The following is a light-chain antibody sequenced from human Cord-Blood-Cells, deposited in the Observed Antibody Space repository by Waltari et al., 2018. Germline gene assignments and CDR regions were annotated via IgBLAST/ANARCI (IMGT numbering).Light chain of an antibody. V-gene: IGKV4-1*01. Sequence: DIVMTQSPDSLAVSLGERATINCKSSPSVLYSSNNKKYLAWYQQKPGQPPKLLLYWAATRESGVPDRFSGSGSGTDFTLTIISLQAEDVAVYYCQQYYSTPQTFGQGTKVEIK. CDR1: PSVLYSSNNKKY. J-gene: IGKJ1*01. CDR3: QQYYSTPQT. CDR2: WAA.